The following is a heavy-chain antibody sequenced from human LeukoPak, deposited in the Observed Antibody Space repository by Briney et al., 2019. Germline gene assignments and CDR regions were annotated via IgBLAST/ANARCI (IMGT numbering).Heavy chain of an antibody. CDR3: ATGRYDFWSGQSNYYFDY. CDR2: FDPEDGET. Sequence: ASVKVSCKVSGYTLTELSMHWVRQAPGKGLEWMGGFDPEDGETIYAQKFQGRVTMTEDTSTDTAYMELSSLRSADTAVYYCATGRYDFWSGQSNYYFDYWGQGTLVPVSS. V-gene: IGHV1-24*01. CDR1: GYTLTELS. J-gene: IGHJ4*02. D-gene: IGHD3-3*01.